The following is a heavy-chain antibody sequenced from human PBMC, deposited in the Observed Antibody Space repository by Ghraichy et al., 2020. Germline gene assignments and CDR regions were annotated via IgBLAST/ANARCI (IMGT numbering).Heavy chain of an antibody. CDR2: ISYDGSNK. D-gene: IGHD3-22*01. CDR3: ARDPDYYDSSGPPTF. Sequence: GGSLRLSCAASGFTFSSYAMHWVRQAPGKGLEWVAVISYDGSNKYYADSVKGRFTISRDNSKNTLYLQMNSLRAEDTAVYYCARDPDYYDSSGPPTFWGQGTLVTVSS. CDR1: GFTFSSYA. J-gene: IGHJ4*02. V-gene: IGHV3-30*04.